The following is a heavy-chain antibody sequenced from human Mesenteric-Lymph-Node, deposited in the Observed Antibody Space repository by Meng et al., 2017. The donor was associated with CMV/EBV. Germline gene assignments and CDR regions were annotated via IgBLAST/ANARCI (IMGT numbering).Heavy chain of an antibody. CDR1: GGSISSSNW. D-gene: IGHD6-19*01. CDR2: IYHSGST. J-gene: IGHJ6*02. V-gene: IGHV4-4*02. Sequence: GSLRLSCAVSGGSISSSNWWSWVRQPPGKGLEWIGEIYHSGSTNYNPSLKSRVTISVDTSKNQFSLKLSSVTAADTAVYYCARSGWGYYYGMDVWGQGTTVTVSS. CDR3: ARSGWGYYYGMDV.